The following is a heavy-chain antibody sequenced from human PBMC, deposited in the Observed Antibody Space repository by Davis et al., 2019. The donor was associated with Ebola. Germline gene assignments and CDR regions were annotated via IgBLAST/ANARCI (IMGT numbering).Heavy chain of an antibody. CDR2: IERDGKDK. CDR1: GFSFRAYR. CDR3: ATDSPFDY. Sequence: PGGSLRLSCEASGFSFRAYRICWVRQAPGKGLEWVANIERDGKDKYYLDSVKGRFTISRDNAKKAVYLQMNRLRVEDTAVYYCATDSPFDYWGQGTPVTVSS. D-gene: IGHD3/OR15-3a*01. V-gene: IGHV3-7*03. J-gene: IGHJ4*02.